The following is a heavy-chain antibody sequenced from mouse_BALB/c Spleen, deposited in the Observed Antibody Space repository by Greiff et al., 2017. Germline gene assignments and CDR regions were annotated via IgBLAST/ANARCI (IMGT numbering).Heavy chain of an antibody. CDR2: ISYSGST. Sequence: VQLKESGPGLVKPSQSLSLTCTVTGYSITSDYAWNWIRQFPGNKLEWMGYISYSGSTSYNPSLKSRISITRDTSKNQFFLQLNSVTTEDTATYYCATHRYGDYYAMDYWGQGTSVTVSS. J-gene: IGHJ4*01. CDR3: ATHRYGDYYAMDY. D-gene: IGHD2-14*01. V-gene: IGHV3-2*02. CDR1: GYSITSDYA.